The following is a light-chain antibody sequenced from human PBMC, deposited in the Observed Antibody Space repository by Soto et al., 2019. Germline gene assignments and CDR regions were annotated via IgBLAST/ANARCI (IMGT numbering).Light chain of an antibody. CDR2: DVS. CDR1: SSDVGGYNY. V-gene: IGLV2-11*01. CDR3: SSYTDRSTNTWV. J-gene: IGLJ3*02. Sequence: QSALTQPRSVSGSPGQSVTISCTGTSSDVGGYNYVSWYQHHPGKAPKLMIFDVSKRPSGVPDRFSGSKSGNTASLTISGLQAEDEADYYCSSYTDRSTNTWVFGGGTTVTVL.